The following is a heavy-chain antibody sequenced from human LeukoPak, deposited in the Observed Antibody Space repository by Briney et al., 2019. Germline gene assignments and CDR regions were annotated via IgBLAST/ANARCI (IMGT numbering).Heavy chain of an antibody. D-gene: IGHD4-17*01. J-gene: IGHJ3*02. Sequence: GGSLRLSCAVSGFTFSSYWMSWVRQAPGKGLEWVSCISSGGTYKYYADSVKGRFTISRDNAQNSLYLQMNSLRAEDSSVYYCARPTTVTTISADAFDIWGQGTMVTVSS. V-gene: IGHV3-21*01. CDR3: ARPTTVTTISADAFDI. CDR2: ISSGGTYK. CDR1: GFTFSSYW.